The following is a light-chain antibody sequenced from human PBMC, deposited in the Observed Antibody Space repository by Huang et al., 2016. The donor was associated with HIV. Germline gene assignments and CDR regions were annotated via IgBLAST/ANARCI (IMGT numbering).Light chain of an antibody. CDR2: KAS. CDR3: QQYNRYSYT. Sequence: DIQMTQSPSTLSASVGDRVTITCGASQSISSWLAWYQQKPGKAPKVLIYKASSLESGVPSRFSGSGSGTEFTLTISSLQPDDFATYYCQQYNRYSYTFGQGTNLEIK. CDR1: QSISSW. V-gene: IGKV1-5*03. J-gene: IGKJ2*01.